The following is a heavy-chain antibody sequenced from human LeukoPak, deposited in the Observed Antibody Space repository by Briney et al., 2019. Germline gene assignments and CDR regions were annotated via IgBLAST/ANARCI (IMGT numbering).Heavy chain of an antibody. J-gene: IGHJ4*02. V-gene: IGHV1-46*01. Sequence: ASVKVSCKASGGTFSSYAISWVRQAPGQGLEWMGIINPSGGSTSYAQKFQGRVTMTRDTSTSTVYMELSSLRSEDTAVYYCARDHGTIFGVAQDYWGQGTLVTVSS. CDR2: INPSGGST. CDR3: ARDHGTIFGVAQDY. D-gene: IGHD3-3*01. CDR1: GGTFSSYA.